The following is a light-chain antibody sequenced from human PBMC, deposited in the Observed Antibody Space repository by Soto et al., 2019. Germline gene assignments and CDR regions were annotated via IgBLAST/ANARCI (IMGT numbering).Light chain of an antibody. CDR1: QSISIW. CDR2: KAS. CDR3: QQYDSYPLT. Sequence: DIHMTQSTSSLCASVGDRVSITCRASQSISIWLAWYQQKPGRAPKFLIYKASDLENGVPSRFSGSGSGTEFALTISSLQPDDFATYYCQQYDSYPLTFGGGTKVDI. V-gene: IGKV1-5*03. J-gene: IGKJ4*01.